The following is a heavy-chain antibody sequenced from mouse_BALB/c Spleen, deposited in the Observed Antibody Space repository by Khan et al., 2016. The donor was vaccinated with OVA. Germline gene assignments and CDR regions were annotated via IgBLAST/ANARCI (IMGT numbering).Heavy chain of an antibody. V-gene: IGHV5-6*01. Sequence: VQLVESGADLVKPGGSLKLSCAASGFTFSSYGMSWVIQTPDHRLKWVATISSCSSYPYYPDTFKGRFTISRHNAKNTLYPQRSRLKSEETAMYYCAGQDAYYEGTAMDNGGQETSVTVS. D-gene: IGHD2-3*01. CDR2: ISSCSSYP. CDR3: AGQDAYYEGTAMDN. CDR1: GFTFSSYG. J-gene: IGHJ4*01.